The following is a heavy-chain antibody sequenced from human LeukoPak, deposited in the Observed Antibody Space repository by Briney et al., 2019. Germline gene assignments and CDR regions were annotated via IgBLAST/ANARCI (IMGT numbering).Heavy chain of an antibody. CDR3: ARFDSGGYRAFDM. CDR1: GGSLSSYF. D-gene: IGHD3-22*01. CDR2: IYYCGRT. Sequence: SETLSLTCTVSGGSLSSYFWSWIRHPPGKGVEYIGYIYYCGRTNYTPPLMSRVTMSVDTSKDQFSLKLSCVTAADTAVYYCARFDSGGYRAFDMWGQGTMVTVSS. J-gene: IGHJ3*02. V-gene: IGHV4-59*01.